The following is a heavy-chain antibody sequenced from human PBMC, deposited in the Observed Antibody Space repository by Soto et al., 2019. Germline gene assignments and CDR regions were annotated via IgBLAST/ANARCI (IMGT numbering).Heavy chain of an antibody. CDR3: ARDVTDFWSGHEGMDV. J-gene: IGHJ6*02. V-gene: IGHV4-31*03. CDR1: GGSISNGGYY. CDR2: IYYSGST. Sequence: SETLSLTCTVSGGSISNGGYYWTWIRQHPGKGLEWIGYIYYSGSTYYNPSLKSRVTISVDTSKNQFSLKLTSVTAADTAIYYCARDVTDFWSGHEGMDVWGQGTTVTVSS. D-gene: IGHD3-3*01.